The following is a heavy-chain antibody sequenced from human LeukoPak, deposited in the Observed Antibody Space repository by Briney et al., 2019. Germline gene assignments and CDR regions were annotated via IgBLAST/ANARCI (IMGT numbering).Heavy chain of an antibody. CDR1: SGSLSSGGYY. CDR2: IYYSGST. Sequence: SETLSLTCTVSSGSLSSGGYYWSWIRQHPGTGLEWIGYIYYSGSTYYNPSLKSRVTMSVDSSKNQFSLKLSSVTAADTAVYYCARGAPYYFDYWGQGTLVTVSS. V-gene: IGHV4-31*03. CDR3: ARGAPYYFDY. J-gene: IGHJ4*02.